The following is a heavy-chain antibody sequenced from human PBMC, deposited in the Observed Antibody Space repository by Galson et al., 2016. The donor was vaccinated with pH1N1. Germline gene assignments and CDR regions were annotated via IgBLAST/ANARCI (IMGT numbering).Heavy chain of an antibody. Sequence: SLRLSCAASGFTLGDFYMDWVRQAPGKGLEWVGRITKRPEGYTTQDAASVKGRFIISREDSKDLLYLQMNSLKTEDTAGYYCTRENHHKFDYWGQGTLVTVSS. V-gene: IGHV3-72*01. CDR3: TRENHHKFDY. CDR2: ITKRPEGYTT. J-gene: IGHJ4*02. CDR1: GFTLGDFY.